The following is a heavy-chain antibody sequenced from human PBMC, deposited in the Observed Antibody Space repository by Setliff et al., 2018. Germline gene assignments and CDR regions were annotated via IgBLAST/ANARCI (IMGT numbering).Heavy chain of an antibody. V-gene: IGHV3-48*01. CDR1: GFTFDIYS. CDR3: GRDLTGKDDY. Sequence: LRLSCAASGFTFDIYSMSWVRQAPGKGLEWVSYVSSHSGTIWYTDSVKGRFTISRDNSKNMLSLQMNSLRAEDTAVYYCGRDLTGKDDYWGQGTLVTVSS. CDR2: VSSHSGTI. J-gene: IGHJ4*02. D-gene: IGHD3-9*01.